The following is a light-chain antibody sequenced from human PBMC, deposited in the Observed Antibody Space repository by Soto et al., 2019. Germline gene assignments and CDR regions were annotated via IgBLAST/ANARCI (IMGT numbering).Light chain of an antibody. V-gene: IGLV2-14*01. CDR1: SSDVGDYNY. Sequence: QSALTQPASVSGSPGQSITISCTGTSSDVGDYNYVSWYQQHPGKAPKLMLYDVSNRPSGISNRFSGSKSGNTASLTISGLQDEDEADYYCSSYTSSSTLFGTGTQLTVL. CDR3: SSYTSSSTL. CDR2: DVS. J-gene: IGLJ1*01.